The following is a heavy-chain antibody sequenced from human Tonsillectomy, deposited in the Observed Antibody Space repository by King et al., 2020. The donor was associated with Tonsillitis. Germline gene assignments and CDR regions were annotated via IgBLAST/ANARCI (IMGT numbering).Heavy chain of an antibody. Sequence: QLQESGPGLVKPSETLSLTCTVSGDSITSYYWSWIRQPPGKGLEWMGYIYYSGSTNYNPSLKSRVTISVDTSKNKLSLKLSSVTAADTAIYYCARDSHYYYGMDVWGQGTTVTVSS. CDR1: GDSITSYY. CDR2: IYYSGST. V-gene: IGHV4-59*01. CDR3: ARDSHYYYGMDV. J-gene: IGHJ6*02.